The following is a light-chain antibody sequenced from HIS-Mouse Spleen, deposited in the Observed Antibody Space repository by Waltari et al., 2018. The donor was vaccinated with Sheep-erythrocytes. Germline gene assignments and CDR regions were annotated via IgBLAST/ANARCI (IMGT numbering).Light chain of an antibody. V-gene: IGLV2-8*01. Sequence: QSALTQPPSASGSPGQSVTISCTGTSSDVGGYNYVSWYQQHPGQAPKLMIYEVSKRPSGVPDRFSGLQAEDEADYYCSSYAGSNNWVFGGGTKLTVL. J-gene: IGLJ3*02. CDR3: SSYAGSNNWV. CDR1: SSDVGGYNY. CDR2: EVS.